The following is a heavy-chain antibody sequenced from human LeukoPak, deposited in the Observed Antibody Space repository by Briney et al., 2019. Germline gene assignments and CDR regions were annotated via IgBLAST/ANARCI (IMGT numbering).Heavy chain of an antibody. V-gene: IGHV4-39*07. CDR3: ARGAWTSGKPVYYYDSSGPLDY. D-gene: IGHD3-22*01. Sequence: SETLSLTCAVSGGSISSNSYYWGWIRQPPGKGLEWIGSIYYSGSTYYNPSLKSRVTISVDTSKNQFSLKLSSVTAADTAVYYCARGAWTSGKPVYYYDSSGPLDYWGQGTLVTVSS. CDR2: IYYSGST. CDR1: GGSISSNSYY. J-gene: IGHJ4*02.